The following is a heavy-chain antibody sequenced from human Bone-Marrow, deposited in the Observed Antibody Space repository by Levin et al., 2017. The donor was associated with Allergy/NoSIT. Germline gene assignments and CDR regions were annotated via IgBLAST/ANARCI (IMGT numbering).Heavy chain of an antibody. CDR2: IYSGGST. CDR1: GFTVGNNY. Sequence: ASVKVSCAASGFTVGNNYMSWVRQAPGKGLEWVSVIYSGGSTHYADSVKGRFTISRDSSKNTLYLQLNSLGAEDTAMYYCARRSYSRSASLGYWGQGTLVTVSS. J-gene: IGHJ4*02. CDR3: ARRSYSRSASLGY. D-gene: IGHD2-21*01. V-gene: IGHV3-53*01.